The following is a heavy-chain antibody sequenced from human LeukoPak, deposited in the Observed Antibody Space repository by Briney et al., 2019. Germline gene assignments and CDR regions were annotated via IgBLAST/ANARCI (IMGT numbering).Heavy chain of an antibody. D-gene: IGHD3-10*01. CDR1: GFTFSSYG. V-gene: IGHV3-33*01. CDR2: IWYDGSNK. J-gene: IGHJ4*02. CDR3: ASGPFGESPLGY. Sequence: GRSLRLSCAASGFTFSSYGMHWVRQAPGKGLEWVAVIWYDGSNKYYADSVKGRFTISRDNSKNTLYLQMNSLRAEDTAVYYCASGPFGESPLGYWGQGTLVTVSS.